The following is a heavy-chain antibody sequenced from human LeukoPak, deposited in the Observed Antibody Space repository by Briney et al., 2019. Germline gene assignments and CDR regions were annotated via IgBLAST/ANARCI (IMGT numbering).Heavy chain of an antibody. CDR1: GGSISSYY. CDR3: ARAMVRGVIISGYWFDP. Sequence: SETLSLTCTVSGGSISSYYWSWIRQPPGKGLEWIGYIYYSENTNYNPSLKSRVTISVDTSKNQFSLKLSSVTAADTAVYYCARAMVRGVIISGYWFDPWGQGTLVTVSS. V-gene: IGHV4-59*08. CDR2: IYYSENT. D-gene: IGHD3-10*01. J-gene: IGHJ5*02.